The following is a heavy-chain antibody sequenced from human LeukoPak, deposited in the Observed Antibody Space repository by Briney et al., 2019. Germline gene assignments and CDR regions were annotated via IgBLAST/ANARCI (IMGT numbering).Heavy chain of an antibody. V-gene: IGHV1-2*02. CDR2: INPNSGGT. CDR3: ARGVEMATIRDY. Sequence: GSVKVSCKASGYTFTGYYMHWVRQAPGQWLEWMGWINPNSGGTNYAQKFQGRVTMTRDTSISTAYMELSRLRSDDTAVYYCARGVEMATIRDYWGQGTLVTVSS. D-gene: IGHD5-24*01. CDR1: GYTFTGYY. J-gene: IGHJ4*02.